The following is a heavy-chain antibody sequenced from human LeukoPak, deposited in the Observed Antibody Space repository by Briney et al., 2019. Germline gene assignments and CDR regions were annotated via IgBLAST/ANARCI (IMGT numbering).Heavy chain of an antibody. CDR1: GFTFSSYG. V-gene: IGHV3-33*06. Sequence: GRSLRLSCAASGFTFSSYGMHWVRQAPGKGLEWVAVIWYDGSNKYYADSVKGRFTISRDNSKNTLYLQMNSLRAEDAAIYYCAKDRSLLSGTTFDYWGQGTPVTLSS. CDR3: AKDRSLLSGTTFDY. J-gene: IGHJ4*02. D-gene: IGHD1-14*01. CDR2: IWYDGSNK.